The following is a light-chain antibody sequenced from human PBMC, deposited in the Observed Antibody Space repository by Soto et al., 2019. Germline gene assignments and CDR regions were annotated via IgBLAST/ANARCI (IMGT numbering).Light chain of an antibody. J-gene: IGLJ2*01. CDR1: SSNIGNNY. CDR2: DNN. Sequence: QSVLTQPPSVSAAPGQTVTISCSESSSNIGNNYVSWYQQLPGTAPKLLIYDNNKRPSGIPDRCSGSKSGTSATLGITGLQTGDEADYYCGTWDSSLSAVVFGGGTKLTVL. V-gene: IGLV1-51*01. CDR3: GTWDSSLSAVV.